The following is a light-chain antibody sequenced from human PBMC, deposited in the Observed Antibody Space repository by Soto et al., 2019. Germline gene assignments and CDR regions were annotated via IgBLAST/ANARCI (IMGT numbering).Light chain of an antibody. CDR1: QSISIW. CDR3: QEYNTYRT. CDR2: DAS. V-gene: IGKV1-5*01. J-gene: IGKJ1*01. Sequence: DIQMTQSPSTLSASVGDRVTLPCRASQSISIWLAWYQQKPGKAPKLLIYDASNLKSGVPSRFGGSGSGTEFTLTISSLQPDDCATYYCQEYNTYRTFGQGPKVDI.